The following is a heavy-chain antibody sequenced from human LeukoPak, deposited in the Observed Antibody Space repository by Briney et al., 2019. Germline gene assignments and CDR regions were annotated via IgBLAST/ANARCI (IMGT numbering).Heavy chain of an antibody. Sequence: GASVKVSCKASGYTFTSYGISWVRQAPGQGLEWMGWISAYNGNTNYAQKLQGRITMTTDTSTSTAYMELRSLRSDDTAVYYCARGSDIVVVPAATAYDYWGQGTLVTVSS. D-gene: IGHD2-2*01. CDR3: ARGSDIVVVPAATAYDY. CDR1: GYTFTSYG. CDR2: ISAYNGNT. V-gene: IGHV1-18*01. J-gene: IGHJ4*02.